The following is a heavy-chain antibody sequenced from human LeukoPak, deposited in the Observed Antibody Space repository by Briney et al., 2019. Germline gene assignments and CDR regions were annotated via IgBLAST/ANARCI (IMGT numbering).Heavy chain of an antibody. CDR3: ARGSRGTPGQ. D-gene: IGHD3-16*01. CDR1: GFTFSTYE. Sequence: GGSLRLSCTASGFTFSTYEMNWVRQAPGKGLEWISYISGSGSSIFYADSVKGRFTISRDNAKNSLYLQMNSLRADDTALYYCARGSRGTPGQWGQGTLVTVSS. J-gene: IGHJ4*02. CDR2: ISGSGSSI. V-gene: IGHV3-48*03.